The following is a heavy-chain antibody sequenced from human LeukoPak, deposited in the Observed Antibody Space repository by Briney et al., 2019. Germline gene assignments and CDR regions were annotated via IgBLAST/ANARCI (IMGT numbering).Heavy chain of an antibody. D-gene: IGHD6-19*01. CDR1: GFTFSSYA. CDR2: ISSNGGST. CDR3: ARWEAGFYYFDY. Sequence: GGSLRLSCAASGFTFSSYAMHWVRQAPGKGLEYVSAISSNGGSTYYANSVKGRFTISRDNFKNTLYLQMGSLRAEDMAVYYCARWEAGFYYFDYWGQGTLVTVSS. J-gene: IGHJ4*02. V-gene: IGHV3-64*01.